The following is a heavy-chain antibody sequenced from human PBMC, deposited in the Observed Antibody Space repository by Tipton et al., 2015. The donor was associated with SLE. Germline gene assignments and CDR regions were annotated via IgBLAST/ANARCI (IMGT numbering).Heavy chain of an antibody. CDR1: GFTFSSYA. V-gene: IGHV3-23*01. J-gene: IGHJ3*02. CDR2: ISGSGGST. Sequence: SLRLSCAASGFTFSSYAMSWVRQAPGKGLEWVSAISGSGGSTYYADSVKGRFTISRDNSKNTLYLQMNSLRPEDTGVYYCARDATGLDAFDIWGQGTMATVSS. CDR3: ARDATGLDAFDI. D-gene: IGHD3-9*01.